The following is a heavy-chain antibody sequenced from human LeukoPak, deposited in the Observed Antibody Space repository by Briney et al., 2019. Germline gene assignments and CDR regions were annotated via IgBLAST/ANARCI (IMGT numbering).Heavy chain of an antibody. J-gene: IGHJ3*02. Sequence: PGGSLRLSCTASGFTFSSYTMSWVRQAPGKGLEWVAVIWYDGGIKFYVDSVKGRFTISRDNSKNTLYLQMNSLRAEDTAVYYCAMDIVVVPAAGGAFESWGQGTMVTVSS. CDR2: IWYDGGIK. CDR3: AMDIVVVPAAGGAFES. V-gene: IGHV3-33*08. D-gene: IGHD2-2*03. CDR1: GFTFSSYT.